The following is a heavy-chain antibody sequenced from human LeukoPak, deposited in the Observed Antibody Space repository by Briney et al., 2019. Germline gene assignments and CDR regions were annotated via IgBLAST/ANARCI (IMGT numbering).Heavy chain of an antibody. CDR1: GYTFTGYY. D-gene: IGHD6-19*01. V-gene: IGHV1-2*02. CDR3: ARVDLEQWLAFDY. J-gene: IGHJ4*02. CDR2: INPNSGGT. Sequence: EASVKVSCKASGYTFTGYYMHWVRQAPGQGLEWMGWINPNSGGTNYAQKFQGRVTMTRDTSISTAYMELSRLRSDDTAVYYCARVDLEQWLAFDYWGQGTLVTVSS.